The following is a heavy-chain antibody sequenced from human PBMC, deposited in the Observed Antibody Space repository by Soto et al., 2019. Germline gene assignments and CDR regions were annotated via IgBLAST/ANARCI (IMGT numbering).Heavy chain of an antibody. CDR2: IDPSDSYT. CDR3: ARGPHRRDGYNFVIDY. D-gene: IGHD5-12*01. J-gene: IGHJ4*02. CDR1: GYSFTSYW. Sequence: GESLKISCKGSGYSFTSYWISWVRQMPGKGLEWMGRIDPSDSYTNYSPSFQGHVTISADKSISTAYLQWSSLKASDTAMYYCARGPHRRDGYNFVIDYWGQGTLVTVSS. V-gene: IGHV5-10-1*01.